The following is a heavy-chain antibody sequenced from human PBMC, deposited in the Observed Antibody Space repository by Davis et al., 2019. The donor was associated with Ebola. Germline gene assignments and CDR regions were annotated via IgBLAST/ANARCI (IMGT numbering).Heavy chain of an antibody. V-gene: IGHV3-73*01. CDR1: GFTFSGSA. J-gene: IGHJ4*02. D-gene: IGHD1-1*01. Sequence: GESLKISCAASGFTFSGSAMHWVRQASGKGLEWVGRIRSKANSYATAYAASVKGRFTISRDDSKNTAYLQMNSLKTEDTAVYYCVLERGFDYWGQGTLVTVSS. CDR2: IRSKANSYAT. CDR3: VLERGFDY.